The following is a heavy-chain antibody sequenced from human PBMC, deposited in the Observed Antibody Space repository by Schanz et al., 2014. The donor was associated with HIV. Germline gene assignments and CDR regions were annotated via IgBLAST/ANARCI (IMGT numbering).Heavy chain of an antibody. Sequence: QVQLVQSGAEVKKPGSSVKVSCKASGGTFMTYAISWVRQAPGQGLEWMGGIIPVFGTTNYAQKFQGRVTITADKSTSTAYMELSSLRSEDTAVYYCARAGAIAARTENFYYYGMDVWGQGTTVTVSS. V-gene: IGHV1-69*06. D-gene: IGHD6-6*01. CDR3: ARAGAIAARTENFYYYGMDV. CDR1: GGTFMTYA. CDR2: IIPVFGTT. J-gene: IGHJ6*02.